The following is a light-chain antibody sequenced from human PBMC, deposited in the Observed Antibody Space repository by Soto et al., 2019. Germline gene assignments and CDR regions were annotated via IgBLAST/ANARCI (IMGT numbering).Light chain of an antibody. CDR1: SSNIGTGYD. Sequence: QSVLTQPPSVSGAPGQRVTISCTGSSSNIGTGYDVHWYQQLPGTAPKLLIYGNTNRPSGVPDRVSGSKSGTSASLAITGLQVEDEAESYCQSYDSSLSGYVFGTGTKVTVL. V-gene: IGLV1-40*01. CDR3: QSYDSSLSGYV. J-gene: IGLJ1*01. CDR2: GNT.